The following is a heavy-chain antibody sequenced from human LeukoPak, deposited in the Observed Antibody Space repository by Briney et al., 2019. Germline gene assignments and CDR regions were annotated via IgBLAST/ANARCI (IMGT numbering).Heavy chain of an antibody. V-gene: IGHV3-23*01. Sequence: GGSLRLSCAASAFTFSSYAMSWVRQAPGKGLEWVSSISTSDGTTYYADSVKGRFTVSRDNSKNTLYLQMNSLRAEDTAVYYCVKGTLGDMWGQGTMVTVSS. CDR1: AFTFSSYA. CDR3: VKGTLGDM. J-gene: IGHJ3*02. CDR2: ISTSDGTT. D-gene: IGHD7-27*01.